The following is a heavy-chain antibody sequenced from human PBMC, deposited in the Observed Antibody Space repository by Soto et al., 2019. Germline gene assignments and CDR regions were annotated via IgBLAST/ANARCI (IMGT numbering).Heavy chain of an antibody. Sequence: SETLSLTXTVSGGSISSYYWSWIRQPPGKGLEWIGYIYYSGSTNYNPSLKSRVTISVDTSKNQFSLKLSSVTAADTAVYYCAGNRVTIFGVVIIPDWFDPWGQGTLVTVSS. CDR1: GGSISSYY. D-gene: IGHD3-3*01. J-gene: IGHJ5*02. CDR2: IYYSGST. CDR3: AGNRVTIFGVVIIPDWFDP. V-gene: IGHV4-59*01.